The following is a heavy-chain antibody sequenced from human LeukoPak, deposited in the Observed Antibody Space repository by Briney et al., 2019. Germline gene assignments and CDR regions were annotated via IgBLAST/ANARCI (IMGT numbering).Heavy chain of an antibody. J-gene: IGHJ5*02. V-gene: IGHV1-2*02. Sequence: ASVKVSCKSSGYTFTGYYIHWVRQAPGQGLEWMGWINPNSGGTNYAQKFEGRVTMTRDTSISTAYMELSRLRSDDTAVYYCARRRFVPAAAILADWFDPWGQGTLVTVSS. CDR3: ARRRFVPAAAILADWFDP. CDR1: GYTFTGYY. D-gene: IGHD2-2*01. CDR2: INPNSGGT.